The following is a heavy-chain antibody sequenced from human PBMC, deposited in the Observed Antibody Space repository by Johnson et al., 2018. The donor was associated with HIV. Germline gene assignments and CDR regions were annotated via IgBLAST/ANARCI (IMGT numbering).Heavy chain of an antibody. J-gene: IGHJ3*02. CDR2: INSDGSST. V-gene: IGHV3-74*01. CDR1: GFTFSFYW. D-gene: IGHD2-15*01. Sequence: VQLVESGGCLVQPGGSLRLSCAASGFTFSFYWMHWVRQVPGKGLVWVSRINSDGSSTSYADSVKGRFTISRDNAKNTLYLQVNSLRAEDTALYYCARAGPYCSGGSCYSPDAFDIWGQGTMVTVSS. CDR3: ARAGPYCSGGSCYSPDAFDI.